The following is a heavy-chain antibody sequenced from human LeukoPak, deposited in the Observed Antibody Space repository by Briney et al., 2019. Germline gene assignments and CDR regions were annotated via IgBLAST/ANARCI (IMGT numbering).Heavy chain of an antibody. V-gene: IGHV1-18*01. D-gene: IGHD5-18*01. Sequence: APVKVSCTASGYTFTSYGISWVRQAPGQGLECMGWISAYNGNTNYAQKLQGRVTMTTDTSTSTAYVELRSLRSDDTAVYYCARDGDSYGRDAFDIWGQGTMVTVSS. CDR1: GYTFTSYG. CDR2: ISAYNGNT. J-gene: IGHJ3*02. CDR3: ARDGDSYGRDAFDI.